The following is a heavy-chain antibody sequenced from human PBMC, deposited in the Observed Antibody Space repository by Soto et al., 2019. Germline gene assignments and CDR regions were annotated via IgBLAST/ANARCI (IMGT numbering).Heavy chain of an antibody. D-gene: IGHD6-13*01. CDR2: IYTSGST. Sequence: SETLSLTCNVSGGSISSYYWSWIRQPAGKGLEWIGRIYTSGSTNYNPSRKSRVTMSVDTSKNQFSLKLSSVTAADTAVYYCAREPIAAAGTPIDYWGQGTLVTVSS. CDR3: AREPIAAAGTPIDY. J-gene: IGHJ4*02. V-gene: IGHV4-4*07. CDR1: GGSISSYY.